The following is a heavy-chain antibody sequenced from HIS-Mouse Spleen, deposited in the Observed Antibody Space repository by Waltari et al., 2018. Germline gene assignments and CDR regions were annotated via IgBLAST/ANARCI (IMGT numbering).Heavy chain of an antibody. CDR2: IYYSGST. CDR1: GGSISSSSYS. CDR3: AREIPYSSSWYDWYFDL. V-gene: IGHV4-39*07. Sequence: QLQLQESVPGLVKPSETLSLTRTVSGGSISSSSYSWGRIRQPPGKGLEWIGSIYYSGSTYYNPSLKSRVTISVDTSKNQFSLKLSSVTAADTAVYYCAREIPYSSSWYDWYFDLWGRGTLVTVSS. J-gene: IGHJ2*01. D-gene: IGHD6-13*01.